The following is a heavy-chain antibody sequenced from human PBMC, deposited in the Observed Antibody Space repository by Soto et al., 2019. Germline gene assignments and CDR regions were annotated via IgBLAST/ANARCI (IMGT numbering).Heavy chain of an antibody. V-gene: IGHV3-30*18. J-gene: IGHJ4*02. CDR3: AKDVGGWTEGHLDY. Sequence: QVQLVESGGGVVQPGRSLRLSCAASGLTFSRSGMHWVRQAPGKGLEWVAVISDGGTNTYYGDSVKGRFTISRDNSKNTLYLQMNSLRVEDTAVYYCAKDVGGWTEGHLDYWGQGTLVTVSS. CDR1: GLTFSRSG. D-gene: IGHD6-19*01. CDR2: ISDGGTNT.